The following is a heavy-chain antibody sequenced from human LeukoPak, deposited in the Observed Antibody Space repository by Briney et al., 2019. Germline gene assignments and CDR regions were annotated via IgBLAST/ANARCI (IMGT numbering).Heavy chain of an antibody. CDR1: GFTFSSYA. CDR2: ISYDGSNK. CDR3: ARDKSGSYYGNFDY. D-gene: IGHD1-26*01. V-gene: IGHV3-30*04. Sequence: PGGSLRLSCAASGFTFSSYAMHWVRQAPGKGLEWVAVISYDGSNKYYADSVKGRFPISRDNSKNTLYLQMNSLRPEDTAVYYCARDKSGSYYGNFDYWGQGTLVTVSS. J-gene: IGHJ4*02.